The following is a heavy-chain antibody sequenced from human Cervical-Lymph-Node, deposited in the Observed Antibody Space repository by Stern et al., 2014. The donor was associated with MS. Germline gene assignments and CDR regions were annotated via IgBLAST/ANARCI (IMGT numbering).Heavy chain of an antibody. D-gene: IGHD2-21*02. V-gene: IGHV3-30*18. CDR1: GFIFSGYG. Sequence: VKLVESGGGVVQPGRTLRLSCAASGFIFSGYGMHWVRQAPGTGLAWVSVIPQAGGDRYYADSVKGLVTVSRDNPKNTLYLQMSSLRPEDTAVYYCAKDSQGCGADCYSFPNWFDPWGQGTLVTVSS. CDR2: IPQAGGDR. J-gene: IGHJ5*02. CDR3: AKDSQGCGADCYSFPNWFDP.